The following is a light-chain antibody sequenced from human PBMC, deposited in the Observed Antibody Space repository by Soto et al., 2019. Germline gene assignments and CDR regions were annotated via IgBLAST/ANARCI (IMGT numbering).Light chain of an antibody. Sequence: QSALTQPASVSGSPGQSITISCTGSSSDVGAYRYVSWFQQHPGRAPKLIIYEVSNRPSGVSDRFSGSKSGNTASLTISGLKAEDEADYHCSSYTTTTAWVVGGGTKLTVL. CDR2: EVS. V-gene: IGLV2-14*01. CDR1: SSDVGAYRY. CDR3: SSYTTTTAWV. J-gene: IGLJ3*02.